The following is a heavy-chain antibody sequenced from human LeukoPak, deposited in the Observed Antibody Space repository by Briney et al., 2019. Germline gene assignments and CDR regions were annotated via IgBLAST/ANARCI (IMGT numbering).Heavy chain of an antibody. Sequence: ASVKVSCKVSGYTLTELSMHWVRQAPGKGLEWMGGFDPEDGETIYAQKFQGRVTMTEDTSTDTAYMEPSSLRSEDTAVYYCAADWRYDGYCGGDCYPQHWWFDPWGQGTLVTVSS. D-gene: IGHD2-21*02. CDR2: FDPEDGET. V-gene: IGHV1-24*01. CDR3: AADWRYDGYCGGDCYPQHWWFDP. CDR1: GYTLTELS. J-gene: IGHJ5*02.